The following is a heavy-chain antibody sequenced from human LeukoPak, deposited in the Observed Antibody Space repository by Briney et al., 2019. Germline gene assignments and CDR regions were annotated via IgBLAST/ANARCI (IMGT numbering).Heavy chain of an antibody. J-gene: IGHJ3*02. CDR3: ASGYYDSSGYYYGGAFDI. D-gene: IGHD3-22*01. CDR1: GGSISRYY. Sequence: PSETLSLTCTVSGGSISRYYWSWIRQPPGKGLEWIGYIYYSGSTNYNPSLKSRVTISVDTSKNQFSPKLSSVTAADTAVYYCASGYYDSSGYYYGGAFDIWGQGTMVTVSS. CDR2: IYYSGST. V-gene: IGHV4-59*01.